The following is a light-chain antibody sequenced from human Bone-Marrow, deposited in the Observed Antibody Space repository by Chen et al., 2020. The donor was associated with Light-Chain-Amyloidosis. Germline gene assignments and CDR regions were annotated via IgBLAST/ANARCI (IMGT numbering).Light chain of an antibody. J-gene: IGLJ3*02. CDR2: DVN. Sequence: QSALTQPRSVSGSLGRSVTISCTGTSSDVGAYTYVSWYQQHPGKATKLIIYDVNKRPSVVPDRFSGSQSGSTASLTISRLQADDESDYFCSSYAGTYTWVFGGGTKLTVL. CDR1: SSDVGAYTY. CDR3: SSYAGTYTWV. V-gene: IGLV2-11*01.